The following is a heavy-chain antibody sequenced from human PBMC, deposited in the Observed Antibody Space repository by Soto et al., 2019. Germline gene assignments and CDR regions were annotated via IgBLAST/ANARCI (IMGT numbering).Heavy chain of an antibody. J-gene: IGHJ6*02. CDR3: ARDQSGDYVWGSYRYTVYYYGMDV. CDR1: GYTFTSYY. Sequence: AASVKVSCKASGYTFTSYYMHWVRQAPGQGLEWMGIINPSGGSTSYAQKFQGRVTMTRDTSTSTVYMELSSLRSEDTAVYYCARDQSGDYVWGSYRYTVYYYGMDVWGQGTTVTVSS. CDR2: INPSGGST. D-gene: IGHD3-16*02. V-gene: IGHV1-46*01.